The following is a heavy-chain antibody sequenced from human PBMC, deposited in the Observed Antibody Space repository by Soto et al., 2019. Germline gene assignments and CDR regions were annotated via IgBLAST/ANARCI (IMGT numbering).Heavy chain of an antibody. CDR2: INNDATYR. V-gene: IGHV3-11*06. CDR3: GKGDTLFGVVAD. J-gene: IGHJ4*02. CDR1: GFTFSDYF. Sequence: LRLSFAGSGFTFSDYFITWIRQAPGKGLEWISYINNDATYRKYADSVKGRFTVSRDNAKNSVFLQMNSLRPEDTALYYCGKGDTLFGVVADGGPGTLV. D-gene: IGHD3-3*01.